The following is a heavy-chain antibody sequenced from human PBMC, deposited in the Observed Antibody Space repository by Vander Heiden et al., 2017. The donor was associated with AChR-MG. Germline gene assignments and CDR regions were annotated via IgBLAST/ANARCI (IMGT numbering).Heavy chain of an antibody. D-gene: IGHD3-22*01. J-gene: IGHJ3*02. CDR2: IGTAGDT. V-gene: IGHV3-13*01. CDR3: ARGYYDSSGYGDAFDI. CDR1: GFTFSSYD. Sequence: EVQLVESGGGLVQPGGSLRLSCAASGFTFSSYDMHWVRQATGKGLEWVSAIGTAGDTYYPGSVKGRFTISRENAKNSLYLQMNSLRAGDTAVYYCARGYYDSSGYGDAFDIWGQGTMVTVSS.